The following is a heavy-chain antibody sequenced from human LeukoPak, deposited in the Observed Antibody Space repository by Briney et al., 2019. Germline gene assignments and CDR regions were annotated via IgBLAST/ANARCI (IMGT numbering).Heavy chain of an antibody. CDR1: GGSISSSSYY. CDR2: IYYSGST. Sequence: SETLSLTCTVSGGSISSSSYYWGWIRQPPVKGLEWIGSIYYSGSTYYNPSLKSRVTISVDTSKNQFSLKLSSVTAADTAVYYCARTRWLHPFDYWGRGTLVTVSS. J-gene: IGHJ4*02. D-gene: IGHD5-24*01. CDR3: ARTRWLHPFDY. V-gene: IGHV4-39*01.